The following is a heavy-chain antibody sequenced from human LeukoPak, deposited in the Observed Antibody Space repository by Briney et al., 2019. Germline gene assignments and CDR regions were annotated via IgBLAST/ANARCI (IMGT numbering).Heavy chain of an antibody. CDR1: GFTFSSYA. D-gene: IGHD2-2*01. CDR3: AKADIVVVPAAIYYYYYGMDV. J-gene: IGHJ6*02. CDR2: ISGSGGST. Sequence: GGSLRLSCAASGFTFSSYAMSWVRQAPGKGLEWVSAISGSGGSTYYADSVKGRFTISRDNSKNTLYLQMNSLRAEDTAVYYCAKADIVVVPAAIYYYYYGMDVWGQGTTVTVSS. V-gene: IGHV3-23*01.